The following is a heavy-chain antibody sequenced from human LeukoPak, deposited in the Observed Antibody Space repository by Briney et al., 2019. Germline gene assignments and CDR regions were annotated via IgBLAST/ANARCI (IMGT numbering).Heavy chain of an antibody. CDR1: GGSFSGYY. V-gene: IGHV4-34*01. Sequence: SETLSLTCAVYGGSFSGYYWSWIRQPPGKGLEWIGEINHSGSTNYNPSLKSRVTISVDTSKNQFSLKLSSVTAADTAVYYCARVHRIAARSRYYVDYWGQGTLVTVSS. J-gene: IGHJ4*02. CDR3: ARVHRIAARSRYYVDY. CDR2: INHSGST. D-gene: IGHD6-6*01.